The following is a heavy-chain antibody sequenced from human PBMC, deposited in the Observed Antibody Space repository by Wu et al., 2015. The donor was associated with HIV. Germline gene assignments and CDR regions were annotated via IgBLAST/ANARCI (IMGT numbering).Heavy chain of an antibody. D-gene: IGHD6-6*01. V-gene: IGHV1-69*11. CDR2: IIPILGKA. Sequence: QVQLVQSGAEVKKPGSSVKVSCKASGGTFSNYAISWMRQAPGQGLEWMGGIIPILGKATYAQNFQDRVTITADESTSTGYMQLSSLRSEDTAVYYCAREVEQLVKHLSYYYYYYMDVWGKGP. CDR3: AREVEQLVKHLSYYYYYYMDV. J-gene: IGHJ6*03. CDR1: GGTFSNYA.